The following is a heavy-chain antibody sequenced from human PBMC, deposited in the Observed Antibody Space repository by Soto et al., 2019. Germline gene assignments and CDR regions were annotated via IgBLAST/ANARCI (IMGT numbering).Heavy chain of an antibody. CDR3: AREGGLLNWFDP. J-gene: IGHJ5*02. CDR2: INGGGSRT. CDR1: GFTFSSYW. Sequence: PGGSLRLSCAASGFTFSSYWMHWVRQAPGKGLVWVSHINGGGSRTTYADSVKGRFTISRDNAKNTLYLQMNSLRDEDTAVYYCAREGGLLNWFDPWGQGTLVTVSS. V-gene: IGHV3-74*01.